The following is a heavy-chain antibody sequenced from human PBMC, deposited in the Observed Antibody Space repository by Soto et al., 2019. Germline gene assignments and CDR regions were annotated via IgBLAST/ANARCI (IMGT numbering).Heavy chain of an antibody. Sequence: QITLKESGPTLVKPTQTLTLTCTFSGFSLSTSGVGVGWIRQPPGKALEWLALIYWDDDKRYSPSLKSRLTITQDTSKNRVVLTMTNMDPVDTATYYCAHQDIVVVVAAIEQAFDIWGQGTMVTVSS. J-gene: IGHJ3*02. CDR3: AHQDIVVVVAAIEQAFDI. D-gene: IGHD2-15*01. V-gene: IGHV2-5*02. CDR2: IYWDDDK. CDR1: GFSLSTSGVG.